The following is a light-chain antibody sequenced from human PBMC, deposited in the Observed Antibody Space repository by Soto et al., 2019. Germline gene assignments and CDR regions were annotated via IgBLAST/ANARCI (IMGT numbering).Light chain of an antibody. CDR2: RND. CDR3: AAWDDSLSGRGV. V-gene: IGLV1-47*01. J-gene: IGLJ2*01. Sequence: QSVLTQPPSASGTPGQTVTISCSGSSSNIGNNYVYWYQMVPGTAPKLLIYRNDQRPSGVPDRFSGSRSGTSASLAISGLRSEDEADYYWAAWDDSLSGRGVFGGVTKVTVL. CDR1: SSNIGNNY.